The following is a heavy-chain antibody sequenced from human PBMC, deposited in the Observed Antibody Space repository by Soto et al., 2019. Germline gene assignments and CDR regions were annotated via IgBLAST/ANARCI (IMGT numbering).Heavy chain of an antibody. Sequence: QVQLVQSGAEVKKPGASVRVSCKASGYSFTTHSMNWVRQAPGQGLEWMGWINAGNGDTKYSQRFQDRVTFTRDTAASTIYMELTGLRSEDTAVYYCARSTNYLDEYFHHWGQGTLVTVSS. CDR1: GYSFTTHS. CDR3: ARSTNYLDEYFHH. CDR2: INAGNGDT. J-gene: IGHJ1*01. V-gene: IGHV1-3*01. D-gene: IGHD1-7*01.